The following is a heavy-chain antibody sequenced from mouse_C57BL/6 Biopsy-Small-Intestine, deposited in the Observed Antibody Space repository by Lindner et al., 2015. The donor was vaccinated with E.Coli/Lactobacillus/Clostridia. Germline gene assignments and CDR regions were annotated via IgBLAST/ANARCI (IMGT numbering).Heavy chain of an antibody. J-gene: IGHJ4*01. V-gene: IGHV1-42*01. CDR1: GYSFTGYY. D-gene: IGHD2-4*01. CDR3: ARYFDYDDAMDY. CDR2: INPSTGGT. Sequence: VQLQDSGPELVKPGASVKISCKASGYSFTGYYMHWVKQSPEKSLEWIGEINPSTGGTTYNQKFKAKATLTVDKSSSTAYMQLKSLTSEDSAVYYCARYFDYDDAMDYWGQGTSVTVSS.